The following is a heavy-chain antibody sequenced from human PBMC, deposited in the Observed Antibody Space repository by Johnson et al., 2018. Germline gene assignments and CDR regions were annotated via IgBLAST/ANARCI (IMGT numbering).Heavy chain of an antibody. CDR1: GFTFSSYG. V-gene: IGHV3-33*01. CDR3: GRARGWGIQLYYYYYMDV. D-gene: IGHD5-18*01. Sequence: QVQLVESGGGVVQPGRSLRLSCAASGFTFSSYGMHWVRQAPGKGLEWVAVIWYDGSNKYYADSVKGRFTISRDNSKNTLYLQMNSLRAEETAVYYCGRARGWGIQLYYYYYMDVWGKGTTVTVSS. CDR2: IWYDGSNK. J-gene: IGHJ6*03.